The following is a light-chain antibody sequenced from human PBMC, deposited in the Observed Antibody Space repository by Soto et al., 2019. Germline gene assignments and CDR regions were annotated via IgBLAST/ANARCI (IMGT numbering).Light chain of an antibody. CDR1: QSVSSSY. V-gene: IGKV3D-20*02. CDR3: QQRSNWLIT. J-gene: IGKJ5*01. CDR2: GAS. Sequence: EIVLTQSPGTLSLSPGERATLSCRASQSVSSSYLAWYQQKPGQAPRLLIYGASSRATGIPDRFSGSGSGTDFTLTIGRLEPEDFAVYYCQQRSNWLITFGQGTRLEIK.